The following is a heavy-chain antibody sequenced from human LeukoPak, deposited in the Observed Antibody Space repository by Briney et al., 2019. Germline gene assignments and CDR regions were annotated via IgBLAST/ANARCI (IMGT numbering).Heavy chain of an antibody. CDR1: GGSISSGSYF. CDR2: IYTSGST. D-gene: IGHD5-24*01. Sequence: SETRSLTCTVSGGSISSGSYFWSWIRQPAGKGLEWIGRIYTSGSTNNNPSLTSQVTISVDTSKTQFPLKLSAVTAADTAVYYCARGRDGYNPYYYYYMDVWGKGTTVTVSS. V-gene: IGHV4-61*02. CDR3: ARGRDGYNPYYYYYMDV. J-gene: IGHJ6*03.